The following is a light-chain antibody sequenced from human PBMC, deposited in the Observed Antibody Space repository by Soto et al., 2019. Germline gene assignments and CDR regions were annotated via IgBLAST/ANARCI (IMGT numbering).Light chain of an antibody. CDR1: QCISSW. CDR3: QESHSAVA. CDR2: AAS. Sequence: DIQMTQSPSSLSSSVGYRFTITCRSSQCISSWLAWYQQKPEKAPKSLIYAASSLQSGVPSRFSGSGSGTDFTLTISSLQPEDFATYYCQESHSAVAFGQGTRLEIK. J-gene: IGKJ5*01. V-gene: IGKV1D-16*01.